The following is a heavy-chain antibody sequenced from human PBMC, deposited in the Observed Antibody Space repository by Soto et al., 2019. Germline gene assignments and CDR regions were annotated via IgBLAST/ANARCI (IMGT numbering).Heavy chain of an antibody. D-gene: IGHD6-13*01. Sequence: QVQLQQWGAGLLKPSETLSLTCAVYGGSFSGYYWSWIRQPPGKGLEWIGEINHSGSTNYNPSLKSRVTISFDTSKNQFSLELSSVTAADTAVYYCARDGSSSYYYYYYMDVWGKGTTVTVSS. V-gene: IGHV4-34*01. CDR3: ARDGSSSYYYYYYMDV. CDR2: INHSGST. J-gene: IGHJ6*03. CDR1: GGSFSGYY.